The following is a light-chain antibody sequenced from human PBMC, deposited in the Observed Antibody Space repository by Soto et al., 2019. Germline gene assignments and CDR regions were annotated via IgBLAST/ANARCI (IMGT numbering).Light chain of an antibody. CDR1: QSVSSSS. CDR2: GAS. V-gene: IGKV3-20*01. Sequence: EIVLTQSPGTLSLSPGERATLSCRASQSVSSSSLAWYQQKPRQAPRLLIYGASSRATGIPDRFSGRGSGKDFTLTISRLEPEDFAVFYCQQYGSSPYTFGQGTKLEIK. CDR3: QQYGSSPYT. J-gene: IGKJ2*01.